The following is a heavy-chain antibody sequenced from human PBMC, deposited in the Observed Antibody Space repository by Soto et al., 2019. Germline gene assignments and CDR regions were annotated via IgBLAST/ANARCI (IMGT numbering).Heavy chain of an antibody. V-gene: IGHV1-3*01. J-gene: IGHJ4*02. CDR3: ASYAKTQYCSGGSCFDY. CDR1: GYTFTSYA. Sequence: ASVKVSCKASGYTFTSYAMHWVRQAPGQRLEWMGWINAGNGNTKYSQKFQGRVTITRDTSASTAYMELSSLRSEDTAVYYCASYAKTQYCSGGSCFDYWGQGTLATVSS. CDR2: INAGNGNT. D-gene: IGHD2-15*01.